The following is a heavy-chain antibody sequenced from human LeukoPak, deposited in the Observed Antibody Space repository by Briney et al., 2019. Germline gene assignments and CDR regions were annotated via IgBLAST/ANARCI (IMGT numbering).Heavy chain of an antibody. CDR1: GGSISSYY. J-gene: IGHJ3*02. D-gene: IGHD2-15*01. CDR2: IYTSGST. V-gene: IGHV4-4*07. Sequence: SETLSLTCTVSGGSISSYYWSWIRQPAGKGLEWIGRIYTSGSTNHNPSLKSRVTMSVDTSKNQFSLKLSSVTAADTAVYYCARDDAYCSGGSCYPDAFDIWGQGTMVTVSS. CDR3: ARDDAYCSGGSCYPDAFDI.